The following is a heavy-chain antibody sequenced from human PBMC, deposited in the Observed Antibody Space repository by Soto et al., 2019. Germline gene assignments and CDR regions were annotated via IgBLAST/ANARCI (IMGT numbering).Heavy chain of an antibody. CDR3: AAGKAYYDILSRLGFDP. V-gene: IGHV1-58*01. Sequence: SVKVSCKASGFTFTSSAVQWVRQARGQRLEWIGWIVVGSGNTNYAQKFQERVTITRDMSTSTAYMELSSLRSEDTAVYYCAAGKAYYDILSRLGFDPWGQGTLVTVSS. J-gene: IGHJ5*02. D-gene: IGHD3-9*01. CDR1: GFTFTSSA. CDR2: IVVGSGNT.